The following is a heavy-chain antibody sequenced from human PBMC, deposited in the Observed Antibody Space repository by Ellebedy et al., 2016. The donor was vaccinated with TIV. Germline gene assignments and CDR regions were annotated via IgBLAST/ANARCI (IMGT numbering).Heavy chain of an antibody. Sequence: SETLSLXXAVYGGSFSGYYWSWIRQPPGKGLAWIGEINHSGSTNYNPSLKSRVTISVDTSKNQVSLKLSSVTAADTAVYYCARHHGSAYYYYMDVWGKGTTVTVSS. CDR3: ARHHGSAYYYYMDV. J-gene: IGHJ6*03. V-gene: IGHV4-34*01. CDR1: GGSFSGYY. CDR2: INHSGST.